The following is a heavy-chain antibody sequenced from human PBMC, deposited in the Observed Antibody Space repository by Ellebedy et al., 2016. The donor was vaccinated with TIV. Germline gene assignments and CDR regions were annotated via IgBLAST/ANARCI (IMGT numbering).Heavy chain of an antibody. CDR1: GYTFTGYY. J-gene: IGHJ4*02. Sequence: ASVKVSCKASGYTFTGYYIHWVRQAPGQGLEWMGWINPNSGGTNYAQKFQGWVTMTRDTSISTAYMELSRLRSDDTAVYYCARDGTVTTVFDYWGQGTLVTVSS. CDR2: INPNSGGT. D-gene: IGHD4-17*01. CDR3: ARDGTVTTVFDY. V-gene: IGHV1-2*04.